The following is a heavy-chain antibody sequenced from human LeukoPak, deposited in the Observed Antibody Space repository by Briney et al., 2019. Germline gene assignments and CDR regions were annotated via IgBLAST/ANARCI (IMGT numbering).Heavy chain of an antibody. D-gene: IGHD5-12*01. J-gene: IGHJ4*02. CDR2: ISYDGSNK. CDR3: AKSGYSGYDRAGYSSGYDDY. V-gene: IGHV3-30-3*02. CDR1: GFTFSSYA. Sequence: GGSLRLSCAASGFTFSSYAMHWVRQAPGKGLEWVAVISYDGSNKYYADSVKGRFTISRDNSKNTLYLQMNSLRAEDTAVYYCAKSGYSGYDRAGYSSGYDDYWGQGTLVTVSS.